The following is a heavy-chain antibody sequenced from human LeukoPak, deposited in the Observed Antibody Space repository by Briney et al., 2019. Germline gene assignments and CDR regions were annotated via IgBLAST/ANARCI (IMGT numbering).Heavy chain of an antibody. D-gene: IGHD6-19*01. Sequence: ASVKVSCKASGYTFTSYGISWVRQAPGQGLEWMGWISAYNGNTNYAQKVQGRVTMTTDTSTSTAYMELRSLRSDDTAVYYCAREGWGTYSSGPYYFDYWGLGTLVTVSS. CDR1: GYTFTSYG. CDR3: AREGWGTYSSGPYYFDY. CDR2: ISAYNGNT. V-gene: IGHV1-18*01. J-gene: IGHJ4*02.